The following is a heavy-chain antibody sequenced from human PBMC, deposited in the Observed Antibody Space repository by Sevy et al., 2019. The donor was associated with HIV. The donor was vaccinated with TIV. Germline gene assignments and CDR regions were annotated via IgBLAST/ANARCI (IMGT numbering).Heavy chain of an antibody. D-gene: IGHD3-22*01. CDR1: GFTFSIYA. CDR3: LRSGGAYDAGFDP. Sequence: GGSLRLSCAASGFTFSIYAMSWVRQAPGKGLEWVSGLSGSGGSTYYADSVKGRFTISRDNTKNSVFLETNNLRVEDTAVYYCLRSGGAYDAGFDPWGQGTLVTVSS. V-gene: IGHV3-23*01. J-gene: IGHJ5*02. CDR2: LSGSGGST.